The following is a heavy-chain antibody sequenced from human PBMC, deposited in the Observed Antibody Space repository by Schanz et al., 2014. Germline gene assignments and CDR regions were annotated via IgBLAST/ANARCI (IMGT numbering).Heavy chain of an antibody. D-gene: IGHD1-1*01. J-gene: IGHJ6*03. CDR3: ARDNNEYCYYYVDV. Sequence: QVQLEESGPGMVKPSETLSLNCTVSGGSFISYYWSWIRQPPGKGLEWIGYVSSTGSAESNPSLKKRVTLSVDTSKNQFSLKLRSVTGADTAVDYYARDNNEYCYYYVDVWGKGAAVTVAS. CDR1: GGSFISYY. V-gene: IGHV4-59*01. CDR2: VSSTGSA.